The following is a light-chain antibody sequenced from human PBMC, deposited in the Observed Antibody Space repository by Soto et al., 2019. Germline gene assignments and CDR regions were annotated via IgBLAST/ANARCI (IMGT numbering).Light chain of an antibody. V-gene: IGKV1-5*01. Sequence: DIQMTQSPSTLSAAVGDRVTITCRAGQSVSSWLAWYQQKPGEAPKVLIYDASNLESGVPSRFSGRGFGTEFILTISSLQPDDFATYYCQHYGGMWTFGQGTKVDI. J-gene: IGKJ1*01. CDR1: QSVSSW. CDR3: QHYGGMWT. CDR2: DAS.